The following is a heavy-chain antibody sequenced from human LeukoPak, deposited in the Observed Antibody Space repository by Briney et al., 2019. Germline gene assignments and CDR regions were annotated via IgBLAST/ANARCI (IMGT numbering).Heavy chain of an antibody. CDR3: ARQMTYYDSSGYLYYFDY. V-gene: IGHV4-59*08. CDR2: IYYSGST. Sequence: SETLSLTCTVSGGSISSYYWSWIRQPPGKGLEWIGYIYYSGSTNYNPFLKSRVTISVDTSKNQFSLKLSSVTAADTAVYYCARQMTYYDSSGYLYYFDYWGQGTLVTVSS. CDR1: GGSISSYY. J-gene: IGHJ4*02. D-gene: IGHD3-22*01.